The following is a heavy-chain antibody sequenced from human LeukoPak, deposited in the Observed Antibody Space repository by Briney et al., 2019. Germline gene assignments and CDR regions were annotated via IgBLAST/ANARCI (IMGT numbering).Heavy chain of an antibody. CDR3: ARGQWLPVFDF. V-gene: IGHV4-59*01. D-gene: IGHD3-22*01. CDR2: IYYSGST. CDR1: GGSISSYY. J-gene: IGHJ4*02. Sequence: SLSLTCTVSGGSISSYYWSWIRQPPGKGLEWIGYIYYSGSTNYNPSLKSRVTISVDTSKNQFSLKLSSVTAADTAVYYCARGQWLPVFDFWGQGTLVTVSS.